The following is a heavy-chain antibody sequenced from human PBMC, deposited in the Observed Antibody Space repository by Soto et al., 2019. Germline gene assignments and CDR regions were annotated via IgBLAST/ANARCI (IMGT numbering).Heavy chain of an antibody. Sequence: GGSLRLSCAASGFTFSSYGMNWVRQAPGKGLEWVSYISSSSSTIYYADSVKGRFTISRDNAKNSLYLQMNSLRDEDTAVYYCARDRAYYDILTGHQRASDIWGQGTTVTVSS. CDR1: GFTFSSYG. CDR2: ISSSSSTI. J-gene: IGHJ3*02. D-gene: IGHD3-9*01. CDR3: ARDRAYYDILTGHQRASDI. V-gene: IGHV3-48*02.